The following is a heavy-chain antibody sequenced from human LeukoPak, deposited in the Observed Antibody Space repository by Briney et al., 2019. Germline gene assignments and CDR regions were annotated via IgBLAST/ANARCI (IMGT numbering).Heavy chain of an antibody. D-gene: IGHD3-10*01. CDR1: GGSISSGGYY. V-gene: IGHV4-30-2*01. CDR3: ARGLRSGSYYGKFHPTSFDY. CDR2: INHSGST. J-gene: IGHJ4*02. Sequence: PSQTLSLTCTVSGGSISSGGYYWSWIRQPPGKGLEWIGEINHSGSTNYNPSLKSRVTISVDTSKNQFSLKLSSVTAADTAVYYCARGLRSGSYYGKFHPTSFDYWGQGTLVTVSS.